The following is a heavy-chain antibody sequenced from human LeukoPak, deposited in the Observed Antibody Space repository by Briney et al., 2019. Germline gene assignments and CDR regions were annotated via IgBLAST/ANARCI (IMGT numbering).Heavy chain of an antibody. J-gene: IGHJ4*02. V-gene: IGHV3-21*01. CDR1: GFTFSSYS. CDR3: ARGFASSGYYRLRPYYFDY. Sequence: GGSLRLSCAASGFTFSSYSMNWVRQAPGKGLEWVSSISSSSSYIYYADSVKGRFTISRDNAKNSLYLQMNSLRAEDTAVYYCARGFASSGYYRLRPYYFDYWGQGILVTVSS. D-gene: IGHD3-22*01. CDR2: ISSSSSYI.